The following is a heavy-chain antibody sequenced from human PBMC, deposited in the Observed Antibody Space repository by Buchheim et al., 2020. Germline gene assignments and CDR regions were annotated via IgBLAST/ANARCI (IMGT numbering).Heavy chain of an antibody. V-gene: IGHV4-39*01. CDR3: ARLAVVVDVPDY. CDR2: IYYSGST. J-gene: IGHJ4*02. D-gene: IGHD2-15*01. CDR1: GGSISSSSYY. Sequence: QLQLQESGPGLVKPSETLSLTCTVSGGSISSSSYYWGWIRQPLGKGLEWIGSIYYSGSTYYNPSLKSRVTISVDTSKNQFSLKLSSVTAADTAVYYCARLAVVVDVPDYWGQGTL.